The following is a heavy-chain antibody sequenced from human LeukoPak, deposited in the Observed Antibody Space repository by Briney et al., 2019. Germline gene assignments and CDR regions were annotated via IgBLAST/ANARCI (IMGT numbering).Heavy chain of an antibody. CDR3: ARAVDTAMVYFDY. CDR2: INPNSGGT. J-gene: IGHJ4*02. Sequence: ASVKVSCKASGYTFTGYYMHWVRQAPGRRLELMGWINPNSGGTNYAQKFQGWVTMTRDTSISTAYMELSRLRSDDTAVYYCARAVDTAMVYFDYWGQGTLVTVSS. CDR1: GYTFTGYY. D-gene: IGHD5-18*01. V-gene: IGHV1-2*04.